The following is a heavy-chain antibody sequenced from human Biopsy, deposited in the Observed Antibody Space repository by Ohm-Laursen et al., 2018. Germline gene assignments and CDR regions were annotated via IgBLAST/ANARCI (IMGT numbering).Heavy chain of an antibody. J-gene: IGHJ4*02. CDR1: GGSFTGHY. V-gene: IGHV4-59*11. CDR2: ISSGGRA. D-gene: IGHD3-3*01. CDR3: ARERQFRFLEGAFDY. Sequence: GTLSLTCPVSGGSFTGHYWTWIRQPPGKGLQVIGYISSGGRAKYNPSLKSRLTISLDTSKNQLSLRLSSVTAADSAIYYCARERQFRFLEGAFDYWGQGILVTVSS.